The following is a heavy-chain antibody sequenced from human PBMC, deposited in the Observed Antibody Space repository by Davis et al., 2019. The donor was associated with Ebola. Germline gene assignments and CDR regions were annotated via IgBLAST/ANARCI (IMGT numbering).Heavy chain of an antibody. D-gene: IGHD2-15*01. J-gene: IGHJ5*02. V-gene: IGHV1-69*13. CDR3: ASDLQGYWSGGSCPKTFDP. Sequence: SVTVSCMASGGTFRSYVISSVRQAPGQGLEWMGGIIPIFGTANYAQKFQGRVTTTADESTSTASMDLSSLRSEDTAVYYCASDLQGYWSGGSCPKTFDPWGQGTLVTVSS. CDR1: GGTFRSYV. CDR2: IIPIFGTA.